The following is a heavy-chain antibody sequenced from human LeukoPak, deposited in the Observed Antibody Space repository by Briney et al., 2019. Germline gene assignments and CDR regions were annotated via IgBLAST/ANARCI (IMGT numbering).Heavy chain of an antibody. CDR2: ISGSGGST. CDR3: VKDPRYCSSTSCYD. Sequence: GGSLRLSCAASGFTFSNYAMSWVRQAPGKGLEWVSVISGSGGSTYYADSVKGRFTISRDNSKSTLNLQMNSLRAEDTAVYYCVKDPRYCSSTSCYDWGQGTLVTVSS. CDR1: GFTFSNYA. J-gene: IGHJ4*02. D-gene: IGHD2-2*01. V-gene: IGHV3-23*01.